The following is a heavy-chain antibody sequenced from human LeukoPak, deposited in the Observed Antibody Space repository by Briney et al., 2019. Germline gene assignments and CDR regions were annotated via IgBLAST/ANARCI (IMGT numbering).Heavy chain of an antibody. CDR3: AKPYNSGWSPLDY. V-gene: IGHV4-61*01. CDR1: GGSVSSGSYY. Sequence: SETLSLTCTVSGGSVSSGSYYWSWIRQPPGKGLEWIGYIYYSGSTNYNPSLKSRVTISVDTSKNQFSLKLSSVTAADTAVYYCAKPYNSGWSPLDYWGQGTLVTVSS. D-gene: IGHD6-19*01. J-gene: IGHJ4*02. CDR2: IYYSGST.